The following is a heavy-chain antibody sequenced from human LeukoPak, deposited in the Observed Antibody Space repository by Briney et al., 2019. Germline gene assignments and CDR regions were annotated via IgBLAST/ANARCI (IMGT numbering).Heavy chain of an antibody. V-gene: IGHV1-2*02. CDR3: ARDIVMVTYWFDP. J-gene: IGHJ5*02. CDR1: GYTFTDYY. D-gene: IGHD5-18*01. Sequence: ASLKVSCKASGYTFTDYYVHWVRQAPGQGLEWMGWINPNSGGTHYAQKFQGRVTMTRDTSTSTAYMELSSLTSDDTAVYYCARDIVMVTYWFDPWGQGTLVTVSS. CDR2: INPNSGGT.